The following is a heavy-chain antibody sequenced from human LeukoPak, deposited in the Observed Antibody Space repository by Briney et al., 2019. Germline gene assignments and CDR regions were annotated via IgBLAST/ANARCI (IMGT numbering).Heavy chain of an antibody. J-gene: IGHJ4*02. CDR2: ISGSGGST. V-gene: IGHV3-23*01. CDR3: AREALLPQEQPPYYFDY. D-gene: IGHD1/OR15-1a*01. CDR1: GFTFSSYA. Sequence: GGSLRLSCAASGFTFSSYAMSWVRQAPGKGLEWVSAISGSGGSTYYADAVMGRFTISRDNSKNTLYLQLNSLRAEDTAVYYCAREALLPQEQPPYYFDYWGQGTLVTVSS.